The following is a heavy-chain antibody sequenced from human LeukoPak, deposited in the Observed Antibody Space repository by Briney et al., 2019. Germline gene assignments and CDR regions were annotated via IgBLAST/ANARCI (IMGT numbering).Heavy chain of an antibody. CDR2: INLDGSNT. CDR1: GFTFSGHW. CDR3: ARSLGGAYGY. Sequence: GGSLRLSCAASGFTFSGHWMHWVRQAPGKGLVWVSSINLDGSNTNYVDSVKGRFTISRDNAKNTLYLQMDSLRAEDTAVYYCARSLGGAYGYWGQGTLVTVSS. J-gene: IGHJ4*02. D-gene: IGHD1-26*01. V-gene: IGHV3-74*01.